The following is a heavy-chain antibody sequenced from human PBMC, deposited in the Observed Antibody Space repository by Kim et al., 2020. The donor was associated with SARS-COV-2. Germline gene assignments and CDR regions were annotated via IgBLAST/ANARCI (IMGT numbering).Heavy chain of an antibody. D-gene: IGHD6-13*01. Sequence: PSLKSRVTISVDRSKIQFSRKRSSVTAADTAVYYCARLPLARDYYYYGMDVWGQGTTVTVSS. CDR3: ARLPLARDYYYYGMDV. V-gene: IGHV4-39*01. J-gene: IGHJ6*02.